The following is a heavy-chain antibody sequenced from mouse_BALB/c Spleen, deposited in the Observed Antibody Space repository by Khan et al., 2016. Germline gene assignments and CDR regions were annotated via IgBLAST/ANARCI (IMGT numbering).Heavy chain of an antibody. CDR2: ISYSGIT. Sequence: EVQLQESGPGLVKPSQSLSLTCTVTGYSITSDYAWNWIRPFPGNKLEWMGYISYSGITSYNPSLTSRISITRDTSKNQFFLQLNFVTPEAPATSDRADNSDYAWFRYWGQETLVTVAA. J-gene: IGHJ3*01. D-gene: IGHD2-5*01. V-gene: IGHV3-2*02. CDR1: GYSITSDYA. CDR3: ADNSDYAWFRY.